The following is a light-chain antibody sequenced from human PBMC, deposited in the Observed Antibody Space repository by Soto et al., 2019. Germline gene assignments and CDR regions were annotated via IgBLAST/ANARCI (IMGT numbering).Light chain of an antibody. Sequence: EIVMTQSPATLSVSPGERATLSCRASQSVSSNLAWYQQKPGQAPRLLIYGASTRATGIPARFSGSGSGTEFTLTISSLQSEDFGVYYCQQYHNWPPYTFGQGTKLEIK. V-gene: IGKV3-15*01. J-gene: IGKJ2*01. CDR3: QQYHNWPPYT. CDR2: GAS. CDR1: QSVSSN.